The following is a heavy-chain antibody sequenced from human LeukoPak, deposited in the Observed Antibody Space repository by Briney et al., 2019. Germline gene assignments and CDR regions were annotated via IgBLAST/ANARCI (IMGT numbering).Heavy chain of an antibody. CDR1: GGSFSGYY. J-gene: IGHJ6*03. CDR3: ARGQRVWWLRGFGTSYMDV. D-gene: IGHD5-12*01. Sequence: SETLSLTCAVYGGSFSGYYWSWIRQPPGKGLEWIGEINHSGSTNYNPSLKSRVTISVDTSKNQFSLKLSSVTAADTAVYYCARGQRVWWLRGFGTSYMDVWGKGTTVTVSS. CDR2: INHSGST. V-gene: IGHV4-34*01.